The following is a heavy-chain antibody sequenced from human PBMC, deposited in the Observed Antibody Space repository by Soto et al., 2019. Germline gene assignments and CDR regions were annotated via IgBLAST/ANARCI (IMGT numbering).Heavy chain of an antibody. CDR1: GFTFSSYA. D-gene: IGHD2-15*01. CDR2: ISASASGSATAT. Sequence: DVQLLESGGGLVQPGGSLRLSCGASGFTFSSYAMSWLRQAPGKGLEWVSVISASASGSATATCYADSVKGRFATSRDNFQNTLFLQMNNLRAEDTAVYYCARFARIGYCDSTNCFPGYFDPWGQGTLVTVSS. CDR3: ARFARIGYCDSTNCFPGYFDP. V-gene: IGHV3-23*01. J-gene: IGHJ5*02.